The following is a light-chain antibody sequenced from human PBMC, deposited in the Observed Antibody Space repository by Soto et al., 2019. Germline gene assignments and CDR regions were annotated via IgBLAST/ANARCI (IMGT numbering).Light chain of an antibody. CDR1: QDISRY. Sequence: DIQMTQSPSSLSASVGDRVIITCQASQDISRYLSWIQHKPGKAPKLLIYEASNLQTGVPERFSGSGSGTHVTFTISSVQPEDVATYYCQHYDNLPYTFGQGTKLEIK. CDR2: EAS. J-gene: IGKJ2*01. V-gene: IGKV1-33*01. CDR3: QHYDNLPYT.